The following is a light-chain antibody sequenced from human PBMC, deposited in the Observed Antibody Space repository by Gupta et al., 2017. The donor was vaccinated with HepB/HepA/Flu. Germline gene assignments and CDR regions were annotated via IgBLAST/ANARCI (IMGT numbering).Light chain of an antibody. Sequence: SYEMTQPRSVSVALGQMAGITCGGKNIGSKNVHWYQQRPGQAPVLVIFRDTNRPSGIPERFSGSNSGNTATLTINRAQAGDEADYYCQVWDDNTGVFGGGTRLTVL. V-gene: IGLV3-9*01. J-gene: IGLJ3*02. CDR2: RDT. CDR1: NIGSKN. CDR3: QVWDDNTGV.